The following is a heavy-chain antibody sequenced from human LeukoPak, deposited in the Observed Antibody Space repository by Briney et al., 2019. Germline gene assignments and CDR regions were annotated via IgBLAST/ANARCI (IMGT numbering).Heavy chain of an antibody. D-gene: IGHD6-6*01. CDR2: IYYSGST. Sequence: SETLSLTCTVSGGSISSSSYYWGWIRQPPGKGLEWIGSIYYSGSTYYNPSLKSRVTISADTSKNQFSLKLSSVTAADTAVYYCARGGSSSAFAARIDYWGQGTLVTVSS. J-gene: IGHJ4*02. V-gene: IGHV4-39*07. CDR1: GGSISSSSYY. CDR3: ARGGSSSAFAARIDY.